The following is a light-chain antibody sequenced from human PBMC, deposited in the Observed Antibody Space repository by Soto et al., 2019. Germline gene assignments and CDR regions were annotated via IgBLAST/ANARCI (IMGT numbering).Light chain of an antibody. J-gene: IGKJ4*01. CDR1: QSVSSY. V-gene: IGKV3-11*01. Sequence: IMVSQSPAAVSLTQGERATLSCRASQSVSSYLAWYQQKPGQAPRLLIYDASNRATGIPARFSGSGSGTDFTLTISSLEPEDFAVYYCQQRSNWQGATFGGRTKV. CDR2: DAS. CDR3: QQRSNWQGAT.